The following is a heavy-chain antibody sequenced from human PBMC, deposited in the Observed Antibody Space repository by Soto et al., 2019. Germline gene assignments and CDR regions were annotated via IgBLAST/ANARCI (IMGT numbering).Heavy chain of an antibody. D-gene: IGHD3-10*01. CDR2: INPIFGTT. CDR3: ATGLRTGNYGMDV. CDR1: GGTFSNDA. V-gene: IGHV1-69*01. Sequence: QEQLVQAGAEVKKPGSSVRIFCRASGGTFSNDAVSWVRQAPGQGLQWLGGINPIFGTTHYAQKFQGRVTITADESTATAYMELRSVTSEDTAVYYCATGLRTGNYGMDVWGQGTAVTVSS. J-gene: IGHJ6*02.